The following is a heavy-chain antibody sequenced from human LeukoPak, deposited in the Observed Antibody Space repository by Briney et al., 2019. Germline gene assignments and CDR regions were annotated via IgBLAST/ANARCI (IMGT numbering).Heavy chain of an antibody. V-gene: IGHV4-38-2*02. D-gene: IGHD5-24*01. J-gene: IGHJ4*02. CDR2: IYYSGST. CDR3: ARDGEMATIENYFDY. Sequence: PSETLSLTCTVAGYSISSNYYWGWIRQSPGKGLEWIRSIYYSGSTHYNPSLKSLVTISVDTSKNQFSLKLSSVTAADTAVYYCARDGEMATIENYFDYWGQGTLVTVSS. CDR1: GYSISSNYY.